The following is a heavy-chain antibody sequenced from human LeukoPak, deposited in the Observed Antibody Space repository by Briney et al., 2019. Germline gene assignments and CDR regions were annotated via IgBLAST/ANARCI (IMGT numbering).Heavy chain of an antibody. CDR2: INHAGNT. Sequence: ASETLSLTCAVYGGSLREYFWSWIRRPPGKGLEWIGEINHAGNTNYNPSLKSRVIISLDTSKNKFSLNLTYVTAADTAVYYCARTNIGPYWFGPWGQGTLVTVSS. D-gene: IGHD2/OR15-2a*01. V-gene: IGHV4-34*01. CDR1: GGSLREYF. CDR3: ARTNIGPYWFGP. J-gene: IGHJ5*02.